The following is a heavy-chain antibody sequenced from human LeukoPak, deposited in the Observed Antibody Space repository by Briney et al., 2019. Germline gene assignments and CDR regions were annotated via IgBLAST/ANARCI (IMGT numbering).Heavy chain of an antibody. CDR1: GYTFTSYG. CDR2: ISPYSGNT. V-gene: IGHV1-18*01. Sequence: GASAKVSCKASGYTFTSYGISWVRQAPGQGLEWMGWISPYSGNTNYAQSLQGRVTVTSDTSTSTAYMELRSLTSDDTAVYYCATTNYLSGSYHIYWGQGTLVTVSS. D-gene: IGHD3-10*01. CDR3: ATTNYLSGSYHIY. J-gene: IGHJ4*02.